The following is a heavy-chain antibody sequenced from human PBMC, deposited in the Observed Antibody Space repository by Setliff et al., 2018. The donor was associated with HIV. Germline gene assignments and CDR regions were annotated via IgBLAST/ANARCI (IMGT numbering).Heavy chain of an antibody. CDR2: ISGSGANT. D-gene: IGHD4-17*01. V-gene: IGHV3-23*01. CDR3: AKFFGGYGDYMGCDY. CDR1: GFIFSSYA. Sequence: PGGSLRLSCAASGFIFSSYAMSWVRQAPGKGLEWVSAISGSGANTYYADSVKGRFTISRDNSKNTLYLQMNSLRAEDTAVYYCAKFFGGYGDYMGCDYWGQGTLVTVSS. J-gene: IGHJ4*02.